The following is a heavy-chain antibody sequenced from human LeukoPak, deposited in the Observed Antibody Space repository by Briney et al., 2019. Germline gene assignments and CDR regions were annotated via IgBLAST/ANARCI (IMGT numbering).Heavy chain of an antibody. Sequence: SETLSLTCTVSGYSISSGYYWGWIRQPPGKGLEWIGSGSTYYNPSLKSRVTISVDTSKNQFSLKLSSVTAADTAMYYCARGGGSPPIFGKVRAYYYYYMDVWGKGTTVTVSS. CDR2: SGST. CDR3: ARGGGSPPIFGKVRAYYYYYMDV. J-gene: IGHJ6*03. CDR1: GYSISSGYY. D-gene: IGHD3-3*01. V-gene: IGHV4-38-2*02.